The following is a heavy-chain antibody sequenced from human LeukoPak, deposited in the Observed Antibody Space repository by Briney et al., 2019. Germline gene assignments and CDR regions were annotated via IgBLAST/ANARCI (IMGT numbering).Heavy chain of an antibody. J-gene: IGHJ4*02. CDR3: ARFCGDGHIGFDY. CDR1: GFTFSSYN. V-gene: IGHV3-21*01. Sequence: GGSLRLSCAASGFTFSSYNMNWVRQAPGKGLEWVSSISSSSNYIYYADSVKGRFTISRDNAKNSLYLQMNSLRAEDTAVYYCARFCGDGHIGFDYWGQGTLVTVSS. D-gene: IGHD2-21*01. CDR2: ISSSSNYI.